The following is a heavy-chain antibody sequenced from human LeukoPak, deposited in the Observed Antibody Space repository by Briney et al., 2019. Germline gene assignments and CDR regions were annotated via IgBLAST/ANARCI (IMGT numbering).Heavy chain of an antibody. CDR1: GFTVRTSY. V-gene: IGHV3-53*01. D-gene: IGHD5-24*01. CDR2: IYSGGAT. Sequence: GGSLRLSCAASGFTVRTSYMSWVRQAPGEGLEWVSVIYSGGATHYADSVKGRFTISRDNSKNTLYFQMNSLRVEDTAVYYCARGGETATGPFDYWGQGTLVTVSS. J-gene: IGHJ4*02. CDR3: ARGGETATGPFDY.